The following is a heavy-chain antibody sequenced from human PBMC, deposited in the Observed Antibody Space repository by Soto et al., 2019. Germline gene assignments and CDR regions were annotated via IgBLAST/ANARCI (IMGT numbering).Heavy chain of an antibody. CDR3: AKSTGGTANGLDV. J-gene: IGHJ6*02. Sequence: GGSLILSCAVSGFTFSTYAMHWVRQAPGKGLEWVSGISWKSASIGYADSVKGRFIISRDNAKNSLYLQLNSLRAEDTALYYCAKSTGGTANGLDVWGQGTTVTVSS. D-gene: IGHD2-8*02. CDR2: ISWKSASI. V-gene: IGHV3-9*01. CDR1: GFTFSTYA.